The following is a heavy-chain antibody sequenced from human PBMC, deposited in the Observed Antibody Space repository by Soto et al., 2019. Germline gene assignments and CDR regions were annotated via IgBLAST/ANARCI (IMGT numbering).Heavy chain of an antibody. Sequence: QVQLVQSGAEVKKPGSSVKVSCKASGGTFSSYAISWVRQAPGQGLEWMGGIIPIFGTANYAQKFQGRVTITADESTSTAYMELSSLRSEDTAVYYCARGAGSSPAPIFYYGMDVWCQGTTVTVSS. CDR2: IIPIFGTA. CDR3: ARGAGSSPAPIFYYGMDV. J-gene: IGHJ6*02. CDR1: GGTFSSYA. D-gene: IGHD6-13*01. V-gene: IGHV1-69*01.